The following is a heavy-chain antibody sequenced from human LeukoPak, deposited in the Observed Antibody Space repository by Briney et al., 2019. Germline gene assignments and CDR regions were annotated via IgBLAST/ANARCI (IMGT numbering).Heavy chain of an antibody. CDR3: ARATTVVTYYYYGMDV. CDR2: ILPIFGTA. CDR1: GGSVSSYV. D-gene: IGHD4-23*01. J-gene: IGHJ6*02. V-gene: IGHV1-69*13. Sequence: SVKVSCKAPGGSVSSYVISWLRQAPGQGLEWMGGILPIFGTAIYAQSFQGRLTIPAYESTNTAYMELSSLRFEDTAVYYCARATTVVTYYYYGMDVWGQGTTVTVSS.